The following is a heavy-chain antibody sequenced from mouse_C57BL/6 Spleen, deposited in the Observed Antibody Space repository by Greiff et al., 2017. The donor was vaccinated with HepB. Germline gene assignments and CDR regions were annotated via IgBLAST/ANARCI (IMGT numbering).Heavy chain of an antibody. CDR3: AVFYYDYDGGFAY. D-gene: IGHD2-4*01. V-gene: IGHV1-61*01. CDR2: IYPSDSET. CDR1: GYTFTSYW. Sequence: QVQLKQPGAELVRPGSSVKLSCKASGYTFTSYWMDWVKQRPGQGLEWIGNIYPSDSETHYNQKFKDKATLTVDKSSSTAYMQLSSLTSEDSAVYYCAVFYYDYDGGFAYWGQGTLVTVSA. J-gene: IGHJ3*01.